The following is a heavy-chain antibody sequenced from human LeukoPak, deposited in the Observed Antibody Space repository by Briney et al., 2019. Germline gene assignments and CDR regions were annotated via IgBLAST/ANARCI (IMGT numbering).Heavy chain of an antibody. CDR1: GFTFSSYA. CDR3: ARALWFGETFPXY. D-gene: IGHD3-10*01. J-gene: IGHJ4*02. CDR2: ISGSGGST. V-gene: IGHV3-23*01. Sequence: GGSLRLSCAASGFTFSSYAMSWVRQAPGKGLEWVSAISGSGGSTYYADSVKGRFTISRDNAKNSLYLQMNSLRAEDTAVYYCARALWFGETFPXYWGXGTLVTVSS.